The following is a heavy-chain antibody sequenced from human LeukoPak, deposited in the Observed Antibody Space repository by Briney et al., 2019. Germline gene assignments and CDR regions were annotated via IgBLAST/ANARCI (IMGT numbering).Heavy chain of an antibody. CDR1: GFTFSSYW. V-gene: IGHV3-7*01. CDR3: ARGLRSVDTAMVTGDC. CDR2: IKQDGSEK. J-gene: IGHJ4*02. Sequence: GGSLRLSCAAPGFTFSSYWMSWVRQAPGMGLEWVANIKQDGSEKYYVDSVKGRFTISRDNAKNSLYLQMNSLRAEDTAVYYCARGLRSVDTAMVTGDCWGQGTLVTVSS. D-gene: IGHD5-18*01.